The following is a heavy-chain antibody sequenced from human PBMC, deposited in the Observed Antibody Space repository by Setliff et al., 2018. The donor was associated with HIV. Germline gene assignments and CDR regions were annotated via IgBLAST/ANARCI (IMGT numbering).Heavy chain of an antibody. V-gene: IGHV1-18*01. CDR1: GYTFNNYG. J-gene: IGHJ4*02. CDR2: INTHSGYT. CDR3: ARGKTWQRFLDY. Sequence: ASVKVSCKASGYTFNNYGISWVRQAPGQGLEWMGWINTHSGYTNYAQNVQGRVTVTMDTSTSTAYMELRSLKSDDTAVYYCARGKTWQRFLDYWGQGTLVTVSS. D-gene: IGHD3-3*01.